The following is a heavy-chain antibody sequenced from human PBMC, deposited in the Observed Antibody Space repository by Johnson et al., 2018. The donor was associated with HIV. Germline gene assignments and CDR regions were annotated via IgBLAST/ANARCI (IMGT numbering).Heavy chain of an antibody. D-gene: IGHD2-2*01. CDR2: IKQDGSEK. V-gene: IGHV3-7*05. Sequence: VQLVESGGGVVQPGRSLRLSCAASGFTFSSYWMSWVRQAPGKGLEWVANIKQDGSEKYYVDSVKGRFTISRDNVKNSLYLQMNSLKTEDTAVYYCAPVCSGTNCPWADIWGQGTMVTVSS. J-gene: IGHJ3*02. CDR3: APVCSGTNCPWADI. CDR1: GFTFSSYW.